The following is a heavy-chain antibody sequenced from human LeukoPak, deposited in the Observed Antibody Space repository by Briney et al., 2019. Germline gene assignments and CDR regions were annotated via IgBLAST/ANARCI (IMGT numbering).Heavy chain of an antibody. Sequence: ASVKVSCKASGYTFTSYAMHWVRQAPGQRLEWMGWINAGNGNTKYSQKFQGRVTITRDTSASTAYMELSSLRSEDTAEYYCARNEYYYYGMDVWGQGTTVTVSS. CDR2: INAGNGNT. J-gene: IGHJ6*02. V-gene: IGHV1-3*01. D-gene: IGHD1-1*01. CDR3: ARNEYYYYGMDV. CDR1: GYTFTSYA.